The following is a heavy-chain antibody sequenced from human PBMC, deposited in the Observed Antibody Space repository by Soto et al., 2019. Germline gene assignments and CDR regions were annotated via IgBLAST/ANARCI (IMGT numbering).Heavy chain of an antibody. J-gene: IGHJ5*02. CDR1: GDSVSSNTAS. V-gene: IGHV6-1*01. Sequence: LSLTCAISGDSVSSNTASWNWIRQSPSRGLEWLGRTHFRSKWYNDYAVSVKSRIIINPDTSNNQFSLQLNSVTPEDTAVYFCAKGDNLGPKTGYAFDPWGQGIMVTVYS. D-gene: IGHD5-12*01. CDR3: AKGDNLGPKTGYAFDP. CDR2: THFRSKWYN.